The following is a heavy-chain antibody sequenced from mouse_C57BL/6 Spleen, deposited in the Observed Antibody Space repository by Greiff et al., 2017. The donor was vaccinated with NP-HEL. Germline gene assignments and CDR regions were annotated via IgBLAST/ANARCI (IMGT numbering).Heavy chain of an antibody. CDR2: ISSGGDYI. V-gene: IGHV5-9-1*02. CDR1: GFTFSSYA. Sequence: DVMLVESGEGLVKPGGSLKLSCAASGFTFSSYAMSWVRQTPEKRLEWVAYISSGGDYISYADTVKGRFTISRDNARNTLYLQMSELKAEDTAMNYCTRGDYDYGMDYWGQGTSVTVSS. CDR3: TRGDYDYGMDY. J-gene: IGHJ4*01. D-gene: IGHD2-4*01.